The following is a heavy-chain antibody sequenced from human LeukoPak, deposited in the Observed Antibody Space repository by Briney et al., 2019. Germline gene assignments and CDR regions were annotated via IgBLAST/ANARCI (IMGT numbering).Heavy chain of an antibody. CDR1: GFNFSNFA. Sequence: PGGSLRLSCAASGFNFSNFAMSWVRQAPGKGLEWVSAISESGSNTYFADSVEGRSAISRDNSKNTLHLQMNSLRAEDTGVYYCAKDEDNWGQGTLVTVSS. V-gene: IGHV3-23*01. CDR2: ISESGSNT. CDR3: AKDEDN. J-gene: IGHJ4*02.